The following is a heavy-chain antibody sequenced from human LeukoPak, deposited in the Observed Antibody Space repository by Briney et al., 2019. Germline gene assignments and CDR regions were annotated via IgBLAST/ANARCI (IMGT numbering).Heavy chain of an antibody. V-gene: IGHV3-7*01. CDR3: ARTGEPSEFDY. J-gene: IGHJ4*02. Sequence: GGSLRLSCAASGFTLSSYWMSWVRQAPGKGLEWVANIKQDGSEIYYVDFVKGRFTISRDSARNSLDLQMNSLRAEDTAVYYCARTGEPSEFDYWGQGTLVTVSS. CDR2: IKQDGSEI. D-gene: IGHD1-14*01. CDR1: GFTLSSYW.